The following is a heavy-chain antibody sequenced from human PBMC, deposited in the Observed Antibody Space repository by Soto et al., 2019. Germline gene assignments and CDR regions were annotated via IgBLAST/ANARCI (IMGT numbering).Heavy chain of an antibody. CDR2: MNPNSGNT. D-gene: IGHD4-17*01. CDR3: ARSTKAYGDRH. J-gene: IGHJ4*02. V-gene: IGHV1-8*01. Sequence: QVQLVQSGAEVKKPGASVKVSCKASGYTFTSYDINWVRQATGQGLEWMGWMNPNSGNTGYEQKFQGRVTMTKNTPISTANMELGSLRSEDTGVYYWARSTKAYGDRHWGQGTLVTVSS. CDR1: GYTFTSYD.